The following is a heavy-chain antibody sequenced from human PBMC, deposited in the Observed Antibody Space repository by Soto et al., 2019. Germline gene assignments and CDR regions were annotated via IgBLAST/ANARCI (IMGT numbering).Heavy chain of an antibody. D-gene: IGHD1-26*01. CDR3: ATGRFMSGASYGFDI. CDR2: FDPKDGET. J-gene: IGHJ3*02. Sequence: ASVKVSCKVSGYTLTKLPMHWVRQAPGKGLEWMGGFDPKDGETVYSQKFQGRVTMTEDTSTDTAYMELSSLRSEDTAMYFCATGRFMSGASYGFDIWGQGTVVTVSS. V-gene: IGHV1-24*01. CDR1: GYTLTKLP.